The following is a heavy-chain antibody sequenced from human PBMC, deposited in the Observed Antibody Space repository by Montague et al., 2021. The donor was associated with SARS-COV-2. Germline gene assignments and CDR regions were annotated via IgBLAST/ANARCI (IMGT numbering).Heavy chain of an antibody. Sequence: SETLSLTCTVSGGSISNYYWSWIRQSPGKGLEWIAYMYYSGSTKYNPSLKSRATISVDTSKNQFSLTLSSMTAADTVVYYCARARGDTIFGVIGAYYGMDVWGQGTTVTVS. D-gene: IGHD3-3*01. CDR3: ARARGDTIFGVIGAYYGMDV. CDR1: GGSISNYY. J-gene: IGHJ6*02. V-gene: IGHV4-59*01. CDR2: MYYSGST.